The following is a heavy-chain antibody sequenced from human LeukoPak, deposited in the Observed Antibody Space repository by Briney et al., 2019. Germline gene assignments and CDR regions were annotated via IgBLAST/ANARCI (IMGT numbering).Heavy chain of an antibody. CDR1: GGSISSSSYY. V-gene: IGHV4-39*02. Sequence: SETLSLTCTVSGGSISSSSYYWGWIRQPPGKGLEWIGSIYYSGSTYYNPSLKSRVTISVDTSKNQFSLKLSSVTAADTAVYYCARDLYGSGYCSSTSCQRWDYYYYMDVWGKGTTVTVSS. CDR2: IYYSGST. D-gene: IGHD2-2*03. CDR3: ARDLYGSGYCSSTSCQRWDYYYYMDV. J-gene: IGHJ6*03.